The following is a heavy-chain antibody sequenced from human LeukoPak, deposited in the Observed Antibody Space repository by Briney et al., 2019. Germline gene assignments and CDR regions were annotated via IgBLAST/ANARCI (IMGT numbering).Heavy chain of an antibody. CDR3: ARGGYARPDY. CDR1: GFTFNSYG. D-gene: IGHD6-25*01. V-gene: IGHV3-48*02. CDR2: ISFSSGTT. Sequence: PGRSLRLSCAASGFTFNSYGMNWVRQAPGRGLEWVSYISFSSGTTSYADSVKGRFTISRDNAKNSLYLQLNSLRDEDTALYYCARGGYARPDYWGQGTLVTVSS. J-gene: IGHJ4*02.